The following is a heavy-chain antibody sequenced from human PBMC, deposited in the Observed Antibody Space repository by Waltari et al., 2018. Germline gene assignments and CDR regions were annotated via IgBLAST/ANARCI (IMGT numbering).Heavy chain of an antibody. Sequence: EVQLVESGGGLVQPGGSLRLSCAASGFPFSSYWMSWVRQAPGKGLEWVANIKQDGSEKYYVDSVKGRFTISRDNAKNSLYLQMNSLRAEDTAVYYCARHSSSWYYSGFGYWGQGTLVTVSS. V-gene: IGHV3-7*01. D-gene: IGHD6-13*01. CDR1: GFPFSSYW. CDR3: ARHSSSWYYSGFGY. J-gene: IGHJ4*02. CDR2: IKQDGSEK.